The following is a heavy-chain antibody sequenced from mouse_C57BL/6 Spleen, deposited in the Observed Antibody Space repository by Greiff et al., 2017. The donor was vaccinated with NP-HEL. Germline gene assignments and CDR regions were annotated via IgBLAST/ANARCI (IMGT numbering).Heavy chain of an antibody. V-gene: IGHV1-55*01. D-gene: IGHD1-1*01. J-gene: IGHJ4*01. Sequence: QVQLQQPGAELVKPGASVKMSCKASGYTFTSYWITWVKQRPGQGLEWIGDIYPGSGSTNYNEKFKSKATLTVDTSSSTAYMQLSSLTSEDSAVYYCARYGSNHALAMDYWGQGTSVTVSS. CDR1: GYTFTSYW. CDR2: IYPGSGST. CDR3: ARYGSNHALAMDY.